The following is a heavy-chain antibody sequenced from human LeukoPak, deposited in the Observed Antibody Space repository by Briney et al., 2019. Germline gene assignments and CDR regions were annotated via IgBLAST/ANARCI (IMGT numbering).Heavy chain of an antibody. CDR2: ISSSSGYI. Sequence: GASLRLSCAASGFSFSYYSMNWVRQAPGQGLEWVSSISSSSGYIYYADSVKGRFTISRDNAKNSLYRQMNSLRAEDTAVYYCARDLASIVGSSMDVWGKGTTVTVSS. D-gene: IGHD1-26*01. CDR1: GFSFSYYS. J-gene: IGHJ6*03. CDR3: ARDLASIVGSSMDV. V-gene: IGHV3-21*01.